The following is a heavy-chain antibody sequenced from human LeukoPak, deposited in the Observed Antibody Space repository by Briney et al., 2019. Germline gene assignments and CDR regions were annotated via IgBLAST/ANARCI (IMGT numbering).Heavy chain of an antibody. D-gene: IGHD2-15*01. CDR1: GYSISSGYY. Sequence: PSETLSLTCTVSGYSISSGYYWGWIRQPTGKGLEWIGSIYHSGSTYYNPSLKSRVTISVDTSKNQFSLKLNSVTAADTAVYYCARRDRLLDYFDYWGQGTLVTVSS. CDR3: ARRDRLLDYFDY. CDR2: IYHSGST. J-gene: IGHJ4*02. V-gene: IGHV4-38-2*02.